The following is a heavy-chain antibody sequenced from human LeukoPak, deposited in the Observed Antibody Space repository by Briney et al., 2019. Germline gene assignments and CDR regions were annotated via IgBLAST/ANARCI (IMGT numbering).Heavy chain of an antibody. Sequence: SETLSLTCTVSGGSISSSSYYWGWIRQPPGKGLEWIGSIYYSGSTYYNPSLKSRVTISVDTSKNQFSLKLSSVTAADTAAYYCARLFGVVTDNWFDPWGQGTLVTVSS. V-gene: IGHV4-39*01. CDR1: GGSISSSSYY. J-gene: IGHJ5*02. D-gene: IGHD3-3*01. CDR2: IYYSGST. CDR3: ARLFGVVTDNWFDP.